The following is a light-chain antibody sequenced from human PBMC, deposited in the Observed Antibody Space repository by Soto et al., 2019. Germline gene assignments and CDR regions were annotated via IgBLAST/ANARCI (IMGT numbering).Light chain of an antibody. J-gene: IGKJ4*01. CDR1: QSVSSSY. CDR3: QQYGSSTPGLT. CDR2: GAS. Sequence: EIVLTQSPGTLSLSPGERATLSCRASQSVSSSYLAWYQQKPGQAPRLLIYGASSRATGIPDRFSGSGCGTDFALTISSLELEDLAVYYCQQYGSSTPGLTFGRGTKVEIK. V-gene: IGKV3-20*01.